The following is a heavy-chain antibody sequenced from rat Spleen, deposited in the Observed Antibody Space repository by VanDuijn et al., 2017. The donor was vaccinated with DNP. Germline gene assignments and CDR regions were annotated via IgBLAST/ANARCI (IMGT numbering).Heavy chain of an antibody. CDR1: GFSLTNNG. CDR2: IWAGGSI. Sequence: QVQLRESGPGLVQPSQTLSLTCSVSGFSLTNNGLGWVRQPLGKGLVWMGTIWAGGSINYDSGVQSRLSITRDTSKSQVLLKMNSLQPEDTGTYYCARQLGYYFDYWGQGVMVTVSS. V-gene: IGHV2-72*01. J-gene: IGHJ2*01. CDR3: ARQLGYYFDY.